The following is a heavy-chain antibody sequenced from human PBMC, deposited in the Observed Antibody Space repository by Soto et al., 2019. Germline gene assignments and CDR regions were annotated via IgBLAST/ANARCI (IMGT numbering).Heavy chain of an antibody. CDR1: GFTFSTYV. D-gene: IGHD1-1*01. J-gene: IGHJ6*02. CDR2: ISYDGSNK. Sequence: QVQLVESGGGVVQPGRSLRLSCAASGFTFSTYVMHWVRQAPGKGLEWVAVISYDGSNKYHADSVKGRFTISRDNSKNTLYLHMNSLSAEDTGVYYCAKDQLEYVRGYGMDVWGQGTTVTVSS. V-gene: IGHV3-30*18. CDR3: AKDQLEYVRGYGMDV.